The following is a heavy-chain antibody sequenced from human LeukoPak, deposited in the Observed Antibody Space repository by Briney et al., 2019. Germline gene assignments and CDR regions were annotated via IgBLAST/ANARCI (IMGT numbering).Heavy chain of an antibody. D-gene: IGHD3-10*02. Sequence: SETLSLTCAVYGGSFSGYYWSWIRQPPGKGLEWIGEINHSGSTNYNPSLKSRVTISVDTSKNQFSLKLSSVTAADTAVYYCARMLRGPDYFDYWGQGTLVTVSS. CDR3: ARMLRGPDYFDY. V-gene: IGHV4-34*01. J-gene: IGHJ4*02. CDR2: INHSGST. CDR1: GGSFSGYY.